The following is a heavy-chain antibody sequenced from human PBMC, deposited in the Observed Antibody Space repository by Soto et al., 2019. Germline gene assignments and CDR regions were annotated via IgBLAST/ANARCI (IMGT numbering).Heavy chain of an antibody. CDR3: ARDRDDYGSGNYYIRIDF. CDR2: IIPLFGTP. CDR1: GGIFSTYA. D-gene: IGHD3-10*01. J-gene: IGHJ4*02. Sequence: QVHLVQSGAEVKKPGSSVKVSCKASGGIFSTYAISWLRQAPGQGLEWMGGIIPLFGTPNYAQRFQGRVIITADESTSTAYMELSRRRSEDTAVYYCARDRDDYGSGNYYIRIDFWGQGTLVTVSS. V-gene: IGHV1-69*01.